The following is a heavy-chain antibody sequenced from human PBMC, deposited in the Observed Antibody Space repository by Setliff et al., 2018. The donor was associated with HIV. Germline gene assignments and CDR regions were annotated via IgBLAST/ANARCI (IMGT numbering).Heavy chain of an antibody. D-gene: IGHD4-17*01. CDR3: ARDSRVDYGGNSDAFDI. V-gene: IGHV1-2*02. CDR2: INVNNDAT. Sequence: ASVKVSCKASGYTFTSHYIHWVRQAPGQGLEWMGWINVNNDATNYAQKFQGRVSMTRDTSISTAYMELRSLTSDDTAVYYCARDSRVDYGGNSDAFDIWGQGTMVTVSS. CDR1: GYTFTSHY. J-gene: IGHJ3*02.